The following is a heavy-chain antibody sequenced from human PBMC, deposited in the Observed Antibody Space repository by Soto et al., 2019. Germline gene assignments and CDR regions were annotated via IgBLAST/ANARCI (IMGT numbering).Heavy chain of an antibody. J-gene: IGHJ4*02. D-gene: IGHD5-12*01. Sequence: QVQLQQWGAGLLKPSETLSLNCAVTGGSLSGYYWSWIRQPPGKGLEWIGEVKDGGHTNYSPSLGGRVTISPDPSHNQFSLRLNSVTAADTGVYYCARGQEGVVATHWDQGSLVTVSS. CDR1: GGSLSGYY. CDR3: ARGQEGVVATH. V-gene: IGHV4-34*01. CDR2: VKDGGHT.